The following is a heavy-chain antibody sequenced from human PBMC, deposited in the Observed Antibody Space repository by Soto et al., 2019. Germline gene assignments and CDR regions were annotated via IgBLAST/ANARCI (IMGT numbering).Heavy chain of an antibody. Sequence: QVQLVQSGAEVKKPGASVKVSCKASGYTFTSYAMHWVRQAPGQRLEWMGWINAGNGNTKSSQKCQGRVTITRDTAASTAYMELSSLRSEDTAVYYCARGVVIAVAGTGAEYFQHWGQGTLVTVSS. CDR1: GYTFTSYA. V-gene: IGHV1-3*01. D-gene: IGHD6-19*01. CDR3: ARGVVIAVAGTGAEYFQH. J-gene: IGHJ1*01. CDR2: INAGNGNT.